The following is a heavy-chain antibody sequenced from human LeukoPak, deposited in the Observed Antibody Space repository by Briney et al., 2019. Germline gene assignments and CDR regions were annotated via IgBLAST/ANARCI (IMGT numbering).Heavy chain of an antibody. J-gene: IGHJ4*02. Sequence: SETLSLTCTVSGGSISSYYWSWIRQPPGKGLEWIGYIYYSGSTYYNPSLKSRVIISVDMSKNQFSLKLSSVTAADTAVYYCARTKGITGTTTFDYWGQGTLVTVSS. V-gene: IGHV4-59*12. CDR2: IYYSGST. D-gene: IGHD1-7*01. CDR3: ARTKGITGTTTFDY. CDR1: GGSISSYY.